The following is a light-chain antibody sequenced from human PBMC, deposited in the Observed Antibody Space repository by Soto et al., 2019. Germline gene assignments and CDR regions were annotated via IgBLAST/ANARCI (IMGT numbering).Light chain of an antibody. CDR3: QTWGTGAWV. J-gene: IGLJ3*02. V-gene: IGLV4-69*01. CDR1: SGHSSYA. CDR2: LNSDGSH. Sequence: QLVLTQSPSASASLGASVKLSCTLSSGHSSYAIAWYQQQPEKGPRYLMNLNSDGSHSKGDGIPDRFSGSSSGAEHYLTISSFQSEDEADYYCQTWGTGAWVFGGGTKLTVL.